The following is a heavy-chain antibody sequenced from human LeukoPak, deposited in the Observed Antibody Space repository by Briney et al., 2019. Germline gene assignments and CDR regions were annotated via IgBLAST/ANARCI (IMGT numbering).Heavy chain of an antibody. D-gene: IGHD3-22*01. CDR2: ISGSGDGT. V-gene: IGHV3-23*01. J-gene: IGHJ4*02. CDR1: GFTFSNYA. CDR3: ARTYYYDRSAVFGY. Sequence: GGSLRLSCAASGFTFSNYAMSWVRQAPGKGLEWVSAISGSGDGTYSADSVKGRFTISRDNAKNSLYLQMNSLRAEDTAVYYCARTYYYDRSAVFGYWGQGTLVTVSS.